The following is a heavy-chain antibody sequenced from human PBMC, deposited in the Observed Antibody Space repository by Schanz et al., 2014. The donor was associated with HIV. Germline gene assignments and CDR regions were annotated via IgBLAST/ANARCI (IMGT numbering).Heavy chain of an antibody. D-gene: IGHD6-19*01. J-gene: IGHJ3*01. CDR2: ISYDGSNK. CDR1: GLTNSKAA. V-gene: IGHV3-30*04. CDR3: AREGESSGRAALLCA. Sequence: QVQLVESGGGVVQPGRSLRLSCAVSGLTNSKAAMHWVRQGPGKGLEWVAFISYDGSNKYYADSVKGRFTISRDNSKNTLYLQMNSLRGEDTAVYYCAREGESSGRAALLCAWGQGAMVTVSS.